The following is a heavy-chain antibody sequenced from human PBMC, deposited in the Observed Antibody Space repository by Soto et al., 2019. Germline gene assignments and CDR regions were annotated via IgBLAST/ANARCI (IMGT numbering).Heavy chain of an antibody. V-gene: IGHV4-30-4*01. CDR3: ARSIVTPSAMFDH. D-gene: IGHD2-2*01. J-gene: IGHJ5*02. CDR1: VGSISSGNYY. CDR2: MYYRAMP. Sequence: SEALSLTCTVSVGSISSGNYYWSWLRQPPGKGLEWIGYMYYRAMPYYNPSLNSRAAISLDEPNNQFSLHLTSVTAADTAVYYCARSIVTPSAMFDHWGQGLLVTVSS.